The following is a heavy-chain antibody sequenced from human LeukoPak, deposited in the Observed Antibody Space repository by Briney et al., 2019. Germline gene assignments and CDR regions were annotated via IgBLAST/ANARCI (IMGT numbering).Heavy chain of an antibody. Sequence: ASVKVSCKASGGTFSSYAIGWVRQAPGQGLEWMGRTIPILGIANYAQKFQGRVTITADKSTSTAYMELSSLRSEDTAVYYCAAQEEMATISFDYWGQGTLVTVSS. CDR2: TIPILGIA. D-gene: IGHD5-24*01. J-gene: IGHJ4*02. CDR1: GGTFSSYA. CDR3: AAQEEMATISFDY. V-gene: IGHV1-69*04.